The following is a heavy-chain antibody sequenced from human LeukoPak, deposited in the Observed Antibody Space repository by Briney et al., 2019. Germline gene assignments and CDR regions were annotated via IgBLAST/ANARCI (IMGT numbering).Heavy chain of an antibody. CDR1: GYSFTSYD. D-gene: IGHD6-25*01. V-gene: IGHV1-8*01. J-gene: IGHJ5*02. Sequence: GASVKVSCKASGYSFTSYDINWVRQATGQGLEWMGWMKSNSGNTGYAQKFQGRVTMTRDTSISTAYMELSSLGSEDTALYYCARQAATGAWLDPWGQGTLVTVSS. CDR2: MKSNSGNT. CDR3: ARQAATGAWLDP.